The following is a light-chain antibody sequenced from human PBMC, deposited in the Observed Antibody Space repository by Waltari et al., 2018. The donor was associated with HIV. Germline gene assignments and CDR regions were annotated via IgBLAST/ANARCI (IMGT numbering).Light chain of an antibody. CDR3: QVWDSSIWV. CDR1: KLGDKF. V-gene: IGLV3-1*01. J-gene: IGLJ3*02. CDR2: QDT. Sequence: SYELTQPPSVSVSPGQTASLTCSGDKLGDKFVSWYHQKPGQSPVLVILQDTKRPSGIPDRFSGSNSGNTATLTISGTQAINEADYYCQVWDSSIWVFGGGTKLTVL.